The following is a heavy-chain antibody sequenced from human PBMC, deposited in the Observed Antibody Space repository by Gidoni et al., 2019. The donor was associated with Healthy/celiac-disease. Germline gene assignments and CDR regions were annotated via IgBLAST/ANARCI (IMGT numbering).Heavy chain of an antibody. CDR2: INSDGRST. J-gene: IGHJ6*02. V-gene: IGHV3-74*01. CDR3: ARELPATVTHYYYDGVDV. D-gene: IGHD4-4*01. Sequence: EVQLVESGGGLVQPGGSLRLSCAASGFTFSSYLMHWVRQAPGKGLVWVSRINSDGRSTSYADSVKGRFTISRDNAKNTLYLQMNSLSAEDTAVYYCARELPATVTHYYYDGVDVWGQGTMVTVSS. CDR1: GFTFSSYL.